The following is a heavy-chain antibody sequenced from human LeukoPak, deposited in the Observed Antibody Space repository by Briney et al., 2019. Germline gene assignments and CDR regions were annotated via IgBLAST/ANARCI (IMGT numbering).Heavy chain of an antibody. Sequence: SQTLSLTCVISGDSVSSNSAAWNWIRKSPSRGLEWLRRTYYRSKWYNDYAVSVKSRITINPDTSKNQSSLHLNSVTPEDTAVYYCAGYSYGVRPFWGQGTLVTVSS. D-gene: IGHD5-18*01. J-gene: IGHJ4*02. CDR3: AGYSYGVRPF. CDR1: GDSVSSNSAA. CDR2: TYYRSKWYN. V-gene: IGHV6-1*01.